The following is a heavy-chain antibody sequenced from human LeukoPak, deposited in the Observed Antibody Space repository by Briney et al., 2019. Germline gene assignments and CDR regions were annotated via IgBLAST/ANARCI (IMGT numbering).Heavy chain of an antibody. V-gene: IGHV4-59*01. CDR2: IYYTGST. CDR1: GGSISSYY. Sequence: SETLSLTCTVSGGSISSYYWSWIRQPPGKGLEWIGYIYYTGSTNYNPSLKSRVTISVDTSKSQFSLKLTSVTAADTAMYYCAACTGGTCYHLKFDYWGQGTLVTVSS. CDR3: AACTGGTCYHLKFDY. J-gene: IGHJ4*02. D-gene: IGHD2-15*01.